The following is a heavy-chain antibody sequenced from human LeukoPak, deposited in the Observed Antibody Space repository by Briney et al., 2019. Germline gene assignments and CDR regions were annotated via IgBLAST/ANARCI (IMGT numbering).Heavy chain of an antibody. Sequence: GGSLRLSCAASGFTVSSNYMSWVRQAPGKGLEWVSVIYSGGSTYYADSVKGRFTISRDNSKNTLYLQMNSLRAEDTAVYYCARDGNSGGYYPYYYYYMDVWGKGTTVTISS. CDR2: IYSGGST. D-gene: IGHD1-26*01. CDR1: GFTVSSNY. J-gene: IGHJ6*03. CDR3: ARDGNSGGYYPYYYYYMDV. V-gene: IGHV3-66*01.